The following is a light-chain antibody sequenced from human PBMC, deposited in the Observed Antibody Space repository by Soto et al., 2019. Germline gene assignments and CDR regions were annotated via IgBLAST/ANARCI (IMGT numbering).Light chain of an antibody. J-gene: IGKJ5*01. Sequence: EIVLTQSPGTLSLSPGERATLSCRASQSVSSSYLAWYQQKPGQAPRLLIYGASSRATGTPDRFNRSGSGTDFTLTMSRLEPEDFAVYYCQQYYRSPITLGQGTRLEIK. V-gene: IGKV3-20*01. CDR3: QQYYRSPIT. CDR1: QSVSSSY. CDR2: GAS.